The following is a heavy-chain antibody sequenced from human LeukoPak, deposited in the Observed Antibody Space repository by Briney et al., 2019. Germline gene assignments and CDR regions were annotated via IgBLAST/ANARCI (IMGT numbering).Heavy chain of an antibody. D-gene: IGHD4-17*01. CDR1: GGAFSSYA. Sequence: SVKVSCKASGGAFSSYAISWVRQAPGQGLEWMGGIIPIFGTANYAQKFQGRVTITADKSTSTAYMELSSLRSEDTAVYYCARAVTIRQVTNWFDPWGQGTLVTVSS. CDR2: IIPIFGTA. J-gene: IGHJ5*02. CDR3: ARAVTIRQVTNWFDP. V-gene: IGHV1-69*06.